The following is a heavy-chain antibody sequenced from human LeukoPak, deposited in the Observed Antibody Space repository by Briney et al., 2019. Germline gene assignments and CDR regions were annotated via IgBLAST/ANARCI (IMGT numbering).Heavy chain of an antibody. V-gene: IGHV4-4*07. D-gene: IGHD3-22*01. Sequence: SETLSLTCTVSGGSISSYYWSWIRQPAGKGLEWIGRIYTSGSTNYNPSLKSRVTMSVDTSKNQFPLKLSSVTAADTAVYYCARERNYYDSSGWLDYWGQGTLVTVSS. J-gene: IGHJ4*02. CDR2: IYTSGST. CDR3: ARERNYYDSSGWLDY. CDR1: GGSISSYY.